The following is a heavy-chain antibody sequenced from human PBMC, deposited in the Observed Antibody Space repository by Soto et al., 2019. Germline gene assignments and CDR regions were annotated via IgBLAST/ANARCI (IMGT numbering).Heavy chain of an antibody. Sequence: QVQLVQSEAEVKKPGASVKVSCKASGYTFTTFAIHWVRQAPGQRLEWMGWINPGSDNTKYSQKFQGRVTLTRDTSASTVYMELSSLTSEDTAVYYCARAWVATDYWGQGTLVTVSS. D-gene: IGHD2-15*01. CDR2: INPGSDNT. CDR1: GYTFTTFA. CDR3: ARAWVATDY. V-gene: IGHV1-3*01. J-gene: IGHJ4*02.